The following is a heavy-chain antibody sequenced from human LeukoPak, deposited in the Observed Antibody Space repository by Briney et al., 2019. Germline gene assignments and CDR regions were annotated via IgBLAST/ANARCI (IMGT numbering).Heavy chain of an antibody. V-gene: IGHV4-34*01. J-gene: IGHJ6*02. Sequence: PSETLSLTCAVYGGSFSGYYWSWIRQPPGEALEWIGEVNESGSTNYNPSLERRVTMSVDTSKKQFFLKLSSVTAADTAVYYCASGQVPGQLVRDYYYGMDVWGQGTTVTVSS. D-gene: IGHD6-13*01. CDR1: GGSFSGYY. CDR3: ASGQVPGQLVRDYYYGMDV. CDR2: VNESGST.